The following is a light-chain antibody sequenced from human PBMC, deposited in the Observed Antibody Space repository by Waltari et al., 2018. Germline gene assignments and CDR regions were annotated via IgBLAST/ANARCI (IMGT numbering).Light chain of an antibody. CDR3: QQYSNWPYS. CDR2: GAS. J-gene: IGKJ2*03. V-gene: IGKV3-15*01. Sequence: EIVLTQSPATLSLSPGERATLSCRASQSVSSSLAWYQQKPGQAPRLLIYGASSSATGIPDRISGSGSGTDFTLTISSLEPEDFAVYYCQQYSNWPYSFGQGTKVEIK. CDR1: QSVSSS.